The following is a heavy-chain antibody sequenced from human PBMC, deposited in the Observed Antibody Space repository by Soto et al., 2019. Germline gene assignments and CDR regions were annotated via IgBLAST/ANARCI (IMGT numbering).Heavy chain of an antibody. CDR1: GFTFTSSA. V-gene: IGHV1-58*01. Sequence: SVKVSCKASGFTFTSSAVQWVRQARGQRLEWIGWIVVGSGNTNYAQKFQERVTITRDMSTSTAYMELSSLRSEDTAVYYCAADWYGSGSYYNYWGQGTLVTVSS. J-gene: IGHJ4*02. D-gene: IGHD3-10*01. CDR2: IVVGSGNT. CDR3: AADWYGSGSYYNY.